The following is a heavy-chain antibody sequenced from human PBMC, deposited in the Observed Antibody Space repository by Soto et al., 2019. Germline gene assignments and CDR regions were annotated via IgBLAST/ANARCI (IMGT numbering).Heavy chain of an antibody. CDR3: ARRDSPPHYRY. CDR2: IYYSGST. V-gene: IGHV4-39*01. CDR1: GGSISSSSYY. Sequence: QLQLQESGPGLVKPSETLSLTCTVSGGSISSSSYYWGWIRQPPGKGLEWIGSIYYSGSTYYNPPLKSRVTLPVDTSKNQFSLKLSSVTAADTAVYYCARRDSPPHYRYWGQGTLVTVSS. D-gene: IGHD3-16*02. J-gene: IGHJ4*02.